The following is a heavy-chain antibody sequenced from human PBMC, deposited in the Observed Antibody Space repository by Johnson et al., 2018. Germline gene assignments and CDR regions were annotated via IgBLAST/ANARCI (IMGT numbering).Heavy chain of an antibody. CDR3: ARARGDYGDYPSFYWFDP. Sequence: VQLQESGGGLVQPGGSLRLSCAASGFTFSNYWMHWVRQAPGKGPVWVSRINGDGSSPTYADSVKGRFTISRDNAKSTLYLQRNSLRAEDTAGYYCARARGDYGDYPSFYWFDPWGQGTLVTVSS. D-gene: IGHD4-17*01. V-gene: IGHV3-74*01. J-gene: IGHJ5*02. CDR2: INGDGSSP. CDR1: GFTFSNYW.